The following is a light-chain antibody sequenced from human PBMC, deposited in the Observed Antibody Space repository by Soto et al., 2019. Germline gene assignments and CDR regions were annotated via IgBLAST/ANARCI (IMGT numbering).Light chain of an antibody. CDR3: TSYTSSSPRV. CDR2: EVS. CDR1: SSDVGGYNY. V-gene: IGLV2-14*01. Sequence: HSALPQTTSVSGSPGQSITISCTGTSSDVGGYNYVSWYQHYPFKAPQLMIYEVSKQHSGVSNRFSTAKSGNTASLSISGLQTEDKADYYCTSYTSSSPRVLGSGPKFTVL. J-gene: IGLJ1*01.